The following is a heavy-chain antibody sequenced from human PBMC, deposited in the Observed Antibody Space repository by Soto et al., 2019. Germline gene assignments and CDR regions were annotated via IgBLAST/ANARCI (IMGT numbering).Heavy chain of an antibody. CDR2: INPSDSYT. CDR3: ARLGYCTGTSCYTFDS. Sequence: PGESLKISCQGSGHSFTSYWIGWVRQRPGKGLEWMGRINPSDSYTTYSPSFQGHVTISTDKSFSTAYLQWSGLKASDTAMYYCARLGYCTGTSCYTFDSWGQGTLVTVSS. J-gene: IGHJ4*02. CDR1: GHSFTSYW. D-gene: IGHD2-2*02. V-gene: IGHV5-10-1*01.